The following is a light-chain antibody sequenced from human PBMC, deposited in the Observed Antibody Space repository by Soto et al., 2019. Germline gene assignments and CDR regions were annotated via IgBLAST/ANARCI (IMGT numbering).Light chain of an antibody. CDR2: PNSDGSH. CDR1: SGHSSYA. V-gene: IGLV4-69*01. Sequence: QPVLTQSPSASASLGASVKLTCTLSSGHSSYAIAWHQQQPEKGPRYLMKPNSDGSHSKGDGIPDRFSGSRSGAERYPTISSLQSEDEADYYCQTWGTGFWVFGGGTKLTVL. J-gene: IGLJ3*02. CDR3: QTWGTGFWV.